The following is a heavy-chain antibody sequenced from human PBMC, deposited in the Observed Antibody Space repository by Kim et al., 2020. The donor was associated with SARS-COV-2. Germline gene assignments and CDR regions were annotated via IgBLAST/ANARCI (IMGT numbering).Heavy chain of an antibody. CDR3: AGHGGDGYNSYYYGMDV. CDR2: IYYSGST. Sequence: SETLSLTCTVSGGSISSSSYYWGWIRQPPGKGLEWIGSIYYSGSTYYNLSLKSRVTISVDTSKNQFSLKLSSVTAADTAVYYCAGHGGDGYNSYYYGMDVWGQRATVTVSS. CDR1: GGSISSSSYY. V-gene: IGHV4-39*01. J-gene: IGHJ6*02. D-gene: IGHD5-12*01.